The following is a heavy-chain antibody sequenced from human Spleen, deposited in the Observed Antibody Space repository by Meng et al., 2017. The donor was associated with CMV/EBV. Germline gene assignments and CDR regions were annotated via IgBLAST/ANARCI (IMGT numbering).Heavy chain of an antibody. V-gene: IGHV4-30-4*08. Sequence: QVQLPESGPGLVKPSQTLSLTCTVSGGSISSGDYYWSWIRQPPGKGLEWIGEINHSGSTNYNPSLKSRVTISVDTSKNQFSLKLSSVTAADTAVYYCARALIRATIDYWGQGTLVTVSS. J-gene: IGHJ4*02. D-gene: IGHD1-26*01. CDR3: ARALIRATIDY. CDR2: INHSGST. CDR1: GGSISSGDYY.